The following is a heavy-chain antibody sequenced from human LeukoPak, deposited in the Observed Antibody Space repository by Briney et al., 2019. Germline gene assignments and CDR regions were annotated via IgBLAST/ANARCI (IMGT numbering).Heavy chain of an antibody. CDR3: ARDIIGSGYSYGYEVPMDY. Sequence: PGGSLILSCAASGFTFSSYEMNWVRQAPGKGLEWVPYISSSGSTIYYADSVKGRFTISRDNAKNSLYLQMNSLRAEDTAVYYCARDIIGSGYSYGYEVPMDYWGQGTLVTVSS. D-gene: IGHD5-18*01. CDR1: GFTFSSYE. CDR2: ISSSGSTI. V-gene: IGHV3-48*03. J-gene: IGHJ4*02.